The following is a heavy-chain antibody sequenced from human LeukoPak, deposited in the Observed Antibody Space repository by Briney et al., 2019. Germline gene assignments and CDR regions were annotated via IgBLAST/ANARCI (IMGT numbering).Heavy chain of an antibody. CDR2: ISGSSGNT. CDR1: GFTFSSYA. V-gene: IGHV3-23*01. J-gene: IGHJ4*02. Sequence: GGSLRLSCAASGFTFSSYAMSWVRQAPGKGLEWVSTISGSSGNTYYADSVKGRFTFSRDNSKNTLYLQMNSLKAEDTAVYYCARRRDLYSGSYYPFDYWGQGTLVTVSS. CDR3: ARRRDLYSGSYYPFDY. D-gene: IGHD1-26*01.